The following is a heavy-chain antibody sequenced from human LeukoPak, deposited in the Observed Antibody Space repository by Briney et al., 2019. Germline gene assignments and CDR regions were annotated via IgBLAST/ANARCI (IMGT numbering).Heavy chain of an antibody. J-gene: IGHJ4*02. V-gene: IGHV5-51*01. D-gene: IGHD6-13*01. CDR1: GYRFTSYW. CDR3: ARQLAAVGNFDY. Sequence: GESLQISCKGSGYRFTSYWIGWVRQMPGKGLEWMGIIYPGDSDTRYSPSFQGQVTISADKSIRTAYLQWSRLKASDTAMCYCARQLAAVGNFDYWGQGTLVTVSS. CDR2: IYPGDSDT.